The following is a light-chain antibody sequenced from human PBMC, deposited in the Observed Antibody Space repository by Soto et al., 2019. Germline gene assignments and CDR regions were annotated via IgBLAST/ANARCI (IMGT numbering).Light chain of an antibody. Sequence: SYELTQPPSVSVAPGKTARITCGGNNIGSKSVHWYQQKPGQAPVLVIYYDSDRPSGIRERFSGSNSGNTATLTISRVEAGDEADYYCQVWDSSSDPSGVFGGGTKLTVL. V-gene: IGLV3-21*04. CDR3: QVWDSSSDPSGV. CDR2: YDS. J-gene: IGLJ2*01. CDR1: NIGSKS.